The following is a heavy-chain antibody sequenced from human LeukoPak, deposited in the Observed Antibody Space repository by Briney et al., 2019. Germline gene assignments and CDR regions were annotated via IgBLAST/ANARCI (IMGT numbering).Heavy chain of an antibody. D-gene: IGHD6-13*01. CDR1: GFTFSTYT. CDR2: INDSGSRT. Sequence: PGGSLRLSCAASGFTFSTYTMSWVRQAPGKGLEWVSDINDSGSRTYYADSVKGRFTISRDNSRNTLSLQMNSLSTEDTAVYYCAKAGSVSWYSNWGQGTLVTVSS. J-gene: IGHJ4*02. CDR3: AKAGSVSWYSN. V-gene: IGHV3-23*01.